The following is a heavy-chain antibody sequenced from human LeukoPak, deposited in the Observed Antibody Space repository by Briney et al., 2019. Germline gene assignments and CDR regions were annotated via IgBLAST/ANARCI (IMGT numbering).Heavy chain of an antibody. CDR3: ARPGGRRPYYFDY. Sequence: ASVKVSCKASGYTFTGYYMHWVRQAPGQGLEWMGWINPNSGGTNYAQKFQDRVTMTRDTSISTAYMELSRLRSDDTAVYYCARPGGRRPYYFDYWGQGTLVTVSS. J-gene: IGHJ4*02. D-gene: IGHD3-16*01. CDR1: GYTFTGYY. V-gene: IGHV1-2*02. CDR2: INPNSGGT.